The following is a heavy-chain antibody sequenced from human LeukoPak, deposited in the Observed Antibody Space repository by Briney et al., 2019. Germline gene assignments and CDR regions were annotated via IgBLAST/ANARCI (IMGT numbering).Heavy chain of an antibody. CDR1: GFTFSSYA. V-gene: IGHV3-23*01. CDR2: ISGSGGSP. CDR3: AKSIVGAPF. Sequence: PSGGSLRLSCAASGFTFSSYAMSWVRPAPGKGLEGVSAISGSGGSPSYADSVKGRFTISRDNSKNTLYLQMNSLRAEDTAVYYCAKSIVGAPFWGQGTLVTVSS. J-gene: IGHJ4*02. D-gene: IGHD1-26*01.